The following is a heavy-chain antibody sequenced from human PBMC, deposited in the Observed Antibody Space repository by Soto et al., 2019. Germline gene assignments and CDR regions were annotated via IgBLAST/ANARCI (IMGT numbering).Heavy chain of an antibody. CDR2: ISAYNGNT. D-gene: IGHD4-17*01. J-gene: IGHJ1*01. CDR3: AMDYGDRPEFLQH. CDR1: GYTFTSYG. Sequence: ASVKVSCKASGYTFTSYGISWVRQAPGQGLEWMGWISAYNGNTKYAQKPQGRVTLTTDTSTNTAYMEMTSLRVDDTAVYYCAMDYGDRPEFLQHWGQGTLVTVDS. V-gene: IGHV1-18*01.